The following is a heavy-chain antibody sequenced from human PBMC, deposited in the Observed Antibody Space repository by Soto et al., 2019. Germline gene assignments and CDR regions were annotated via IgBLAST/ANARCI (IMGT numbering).Heavy chain of an antibody. D-gene: IGHD3-9*01. CDR3: AKSQTVLRYFDWLSAFDY. CDR2: ISYDGSNK. V-gene: IGHV3-30*18. Sequence: QVQLVESGGGVVQPGRSLRLSCAASGFTFSSYGMHWVRQAPGKGLEWVAVISYDGSNKYYADSVKGRFTISRDNSKNTLYLQMNSLRAEDTAVYYCAKSQTVLRYFDWLSAFDYWGQGTLVTVSS. J-gene: IGHJ4*02. CDR1: GFTFSSYG.